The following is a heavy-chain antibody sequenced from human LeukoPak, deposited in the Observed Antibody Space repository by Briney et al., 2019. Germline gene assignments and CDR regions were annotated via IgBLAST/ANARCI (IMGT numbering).Heavy chain of an antibody. J-gene: IGHJ4*02. CDR3: TRSFRNISPYYYFDY. Sequence: GGSLRLSCTASGFTFGDFAMNWVRQAPGKGLEWVGFIRSKAYRGTTEYAASVKGRFTILRDDSKNIAYLQMNSLETEDTAVYFCTRSFRNISPYYYFDYWGQGTLVTVS. CDR2: IRSKAYRGTT. D-gene: IGHD2/OR15-2a*01. CDR1: GFTFGDFA. V-gene: IGHV3-49*04.